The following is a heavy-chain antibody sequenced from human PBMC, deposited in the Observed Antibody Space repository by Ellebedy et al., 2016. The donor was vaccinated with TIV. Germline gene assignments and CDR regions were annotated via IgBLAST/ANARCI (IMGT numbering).Heavy chain of an antibody. Sequence: SETLSLTRTVSGGSISSYYWSWIRQPPGKGLEWIGYIYYSGSTNYNPSLKSRVTISVDTSKNQFSLKLSSVTAADTAVYYCARDPRSPFDLWGRGTLVTVSS. V-gene: IGHV4-59*12. CDR2: IYYSGST. CDR3: ARDPRSPFDL. J-gene: IGHJ2*01. CDR1: GGSISSYY.